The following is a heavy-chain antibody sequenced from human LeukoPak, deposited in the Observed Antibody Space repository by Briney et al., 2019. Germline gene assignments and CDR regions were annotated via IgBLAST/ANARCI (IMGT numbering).Heavy chain of an antibody. D-gene: IGHD3-22*01. V-gene: IGHV4-39*01. CDR1: GGSISSYY. J-gene: IGHJ4*02. CDR2: IYYSGST. Sequence: PSETLSLTCTVSGGSISSYYWGWIRQPPGKGLEWIGSIYYSGSTYYNPSLKSRVTISVDTSKNQFSLKLSSVTAADTAVYYCARHAYYYDSSGYAQIDYWGQGTLVTVSS. CDR3: ARHAYYYDSSGYAQIDY.